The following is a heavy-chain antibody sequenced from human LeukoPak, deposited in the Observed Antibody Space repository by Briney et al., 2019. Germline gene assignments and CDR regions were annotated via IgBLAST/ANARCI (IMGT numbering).Heavy chain of an antibody. V-gene: IGHV3-21*01. J-gene: IGHJ6*04. CDR3: ARVWEYCSGGSCYENYYGMGV. D-gene: IGHD2-15*01. CDR2: ISSSSCYI. Sequence: GGSLRLSCAASGFTFSSYSMNWVRQAPGKGLEWVSSISSSSCYIYYADSVKGRFTISRDNAKNSLYLQMNSLRAEDTAVYYCARVWEYCSGGSCYENYYGMGVWGKGTTVTVSS. CDR1: GFTFSSYS.